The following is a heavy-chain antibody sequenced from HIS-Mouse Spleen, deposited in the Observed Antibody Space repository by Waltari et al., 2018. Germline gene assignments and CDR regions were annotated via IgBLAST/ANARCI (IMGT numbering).Heavy chain of an antibody. CDR1: GYTFTSYY. J-gene: IGHJ3*02. Sequence: QVQLVQSGAEVKKPGASVKVSCKASGYTFTSYYMHWVRQAPGQGLEWMGIINPSGGRKSYAKKFRGRVTMTRDTSTSTVYMALSSLRSEDTAVYYCARDYGSSSWYDAFDIWGQGTMVTVSS. CDR2: INPSGGRK. D-gene: IGHD6-13*01. CDR3: ARDYGSSSWYDAFDI. V-gene: IGHV1-46*03.